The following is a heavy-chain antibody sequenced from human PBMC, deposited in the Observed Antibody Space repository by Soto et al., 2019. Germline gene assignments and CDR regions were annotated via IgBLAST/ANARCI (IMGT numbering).Heavy chain of an antibody. D-gene: IGHD3-9*01. Sequence: EVQLLESGGGLVQPGGSLRLSCGASGFTFSSHAMTWVRQAPGKGLEWVSAISGSGDSTYYAGSVKGRFTISRDNSKNTMFLQINSLRAEDTAVYYCAQGRGLVSPHYWGQGTLVTVSS. CDR2: ISGSGDST. V-gene: IGHV3-23*01. J-gene: IGHJ4*02. CDR3: AQGRGLVSPHY. CDR1: GFTFSSHA.